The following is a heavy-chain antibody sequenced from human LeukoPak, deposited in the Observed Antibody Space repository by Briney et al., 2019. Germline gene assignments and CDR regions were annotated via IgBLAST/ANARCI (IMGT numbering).Heavy chain of an antibody. CDR3: ARGRSGGGDWRDAFDI. J-gene: IGHJ3*02. D-gene: IGHD2-21*02. CDR1: GYTFTSYD. V-gene: IGHV1-8*01. CDR2: MKPNSGNT. Sequence: ASVKVSCKASGYTFTSYDINWVRQATGQGLEWMGWMKPNSGNTGYAQKFQGRVTMTRNTSISTAYMELSSLRSEDTAVYYCARGRSGGGDWRDAFDIWGQGTMVTVSS.